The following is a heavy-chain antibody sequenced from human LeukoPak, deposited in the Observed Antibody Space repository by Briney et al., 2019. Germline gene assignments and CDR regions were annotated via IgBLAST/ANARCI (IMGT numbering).Heavy chain of an antibody. V-gene: IGHV3-23*01. CDR1: GFTFSSYA. J-gene: IGHJ3*02. D-gene: IGHD5-18*01. Sequence: PGGSPRLSCAASGFTFSSYAMSWVRQAPGEGLEWVSPISGNAGTTYYADSVTGRSTISRDNSKSTLYLQMNSLRAEDTAIYYCAKDLIAYSYGYALAGFDIWGQGTMVTVSS. CDR2: ISGNAGTT. CDR3: AKDLIAYSYGYALAGFDI.